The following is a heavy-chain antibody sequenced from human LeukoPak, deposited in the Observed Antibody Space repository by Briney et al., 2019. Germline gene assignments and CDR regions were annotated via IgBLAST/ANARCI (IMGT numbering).Heavy chain of an antibody. Sequence: ASVKVSCKASGYTFTSYGISWVRQAPGQGLEWMGWISAYSGNTNYAQKLQGRVTMTTDTSTSTAYMELRSLRSDDTAVYYCARDPHHQYSGSYYGYWGQGTLVTVSS. D-gene: IGHD1-26*01. CDR2: ISAYSGNT. CDR3: ARDPHHQYSGSYYGY. CDR1: GYTFTSYG. V-gene: IGHV1-18*01. J-gene: IGHJ4*02.